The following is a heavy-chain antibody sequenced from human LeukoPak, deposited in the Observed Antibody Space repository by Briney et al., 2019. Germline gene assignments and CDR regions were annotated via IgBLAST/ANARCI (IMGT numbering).Heavy chain of an antibody. Sequence: SETLSLTCTVSGYSISSGYYWGWIRQPPGKGLEWIGSIYHSGSTYYNPSLKSRVTISVDTSKNQFSLKLSSATAADTAVYYCAGVDGSGSYPPGYMDVWGKGTTVTVSS. V-gene: IGHV4-38-2*02. J-gene: IGHJ6*03. CDR1: GYSISSGYY. CDR2: IYHSGST. CDR3: AGVDGSGSYPPGYMDV. D-gene: IGHD3-10*01.